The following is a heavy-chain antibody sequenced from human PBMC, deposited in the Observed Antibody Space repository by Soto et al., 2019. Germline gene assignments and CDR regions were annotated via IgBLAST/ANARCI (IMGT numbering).Heavy chain of an antibody. J-gene: IGHJ4*02. CDR3: ARDVSYSSSSVGYYFDY. CDR2: IYTSGST. V-gene: IGHV4-4*07. Sequence: QVQLQESGPGLVKPSETLSLTCTVSGGSISSYYWSWIRQPAGQGLEWIGRIYTSGSTNYNPSLKSRVTMSVDTSKNQFSLKLSSVTAADTAVYYCARDVSYSSSSVGYYFDYWGQGTLVTVSS. CDR1: GGSISSYY. D-gene: IGHD6-6*01.